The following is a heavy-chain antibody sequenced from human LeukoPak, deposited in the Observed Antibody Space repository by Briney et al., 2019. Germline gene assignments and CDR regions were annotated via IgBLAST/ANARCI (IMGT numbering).Heavy chain of an antibody. V-gene: IGHV3-74*01. CDR3: ARSDYGDNY. CDR2: INSDGSSV. D-gene: IGHD4-17*01. CDR1: GFTFSTYW. Sequence: GGSLRLSCAASGFTFSTYWMHWVRQAPGKGLVWVSRINSDGSSVTYADSVKGRFTISRDNAKNTLYPQMNRLRVEDTAVYFCARSDYGDNYWGQGTLVTVSS. J-gene: IGHJ4*02.